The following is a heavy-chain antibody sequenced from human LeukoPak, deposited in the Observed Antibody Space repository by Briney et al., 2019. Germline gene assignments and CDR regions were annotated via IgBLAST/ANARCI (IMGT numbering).Heavy chain of an antibody. V-gene: IGHV3-74*01. CDR1: GVTFYSYW. Sequence: GGSVRLFCPAYGVTFYSYWMVWFRQAPGKGLVWVSYINPDGSWTLHADSVQGRFAISRDYARNTLYLQMNSLGVEDTAMYYCARYEQRPGVTASDPWSQGTLVTVSS. CDR3: ARYEQRPGVTASDP. D-gene: IGHD2-21*02. J-gene: IGHJ5*02. CDR2: INPDGSWT.